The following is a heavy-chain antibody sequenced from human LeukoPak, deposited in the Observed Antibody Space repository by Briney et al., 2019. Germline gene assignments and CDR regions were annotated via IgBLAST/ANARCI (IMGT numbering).Heavy chain of an antibody. CDR2: ISWDSTNR. J-gene: IGHJ4*02. CDR1: GFTFDDYT. V-gene: IGHV3-43*01. Sequence: GGSLRLSCAASGFTFDDYTIHWVRQAPGKSLEWVSLISWDSTNRFYADSVKGRFTISRDNSKNSLYLQMNSLTTEDTALYYCAKGGGTIYFDNWGQGTLVTVSS. CDR3: AKGGGTIYFDN. D-gene: IGHD3-3*01.